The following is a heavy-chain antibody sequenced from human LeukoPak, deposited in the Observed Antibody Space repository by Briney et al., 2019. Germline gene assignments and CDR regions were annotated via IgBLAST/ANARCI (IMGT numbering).Heavy chain of an antibody. CDR2: INSDGSST. Sequence: GGSLRLSCAASGFTFSSYAMSWVRQAPGKGLVWVSRINSDGSSTTYADSVKGRFTISRDNAKNTLYLQMNSLRVEDTAIYYCARGGSCSGGNCKYTRKKIDYWGQGTLVTVSS. J-gene: IGHJ4*02. D-gene: IGHD2-15*01. CDR3: ARGGSCSGGNCKYTRKKIDY. CDR1: GFTFSSYA. V-gene: IGHV3-74*01.